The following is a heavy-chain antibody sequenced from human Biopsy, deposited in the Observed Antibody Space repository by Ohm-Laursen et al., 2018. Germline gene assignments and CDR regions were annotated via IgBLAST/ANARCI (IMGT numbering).Heavy chain of an antibody. CDR2: INPSGSTT. CDR1: GYGFTSYY. Sequence: ASVKVSCKASGYGFTSYYMHWVRQAPGQGLEWMGMINPSGSTTSYPQIFQGRVTMTRDTSKGTVYMELSSLRSADTAVYFCARNTGWYGDLYYFDYWGQGTLVTVSS. J-gene: IGHJ4*02. V-gene: IGHV1-46*01. D-gene: IGHD6-19*01. CDR3: ARNTGWYGDLYYFDY.